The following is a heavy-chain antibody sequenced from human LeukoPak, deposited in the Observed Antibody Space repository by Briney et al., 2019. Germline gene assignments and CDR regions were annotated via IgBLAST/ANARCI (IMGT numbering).Heavy chain of an antibody. CDR1: GGSISSYY. CDR3: AGIAVAGTLTARWYFDL. J-gene: IGHJ2*01. CDR2: IYYSGST. D-gene: IGHD6-19*01. Sequence: SETLSLTCTVSGGSISSYYWSWIRQPPGKGLEWIGYIYYSGSTNYNPSLKSRVTISVDTSKNQFSLKLSSVTAADTAVYYCAGIAVAGTLTARWYFDLWGRGTLVTVSS. V-gene: IGHV4-59*12.